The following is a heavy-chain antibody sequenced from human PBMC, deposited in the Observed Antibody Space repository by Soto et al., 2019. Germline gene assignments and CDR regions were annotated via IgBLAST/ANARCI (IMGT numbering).Heavy chain of an antibody. J-gene: IGHJ6*02. Sequence: SVKVSCKASGYTFTGYYMHWVRQAPGQGLEWMGWINPNSGGTNYAQKFQGWVTMTRDTSISTAYMELSRLRSDDTAVYYCARGLYCSSTSCYTTPNYGMDVWGQGTTVTVSS. CDR3: ARGLYCSSTSCYTTPNYGMDV. CDR2: INPNSGGT. D-gene: IGHD2-2*02. CDR1: GYTFTGYY. V-gene: IGHV1-2*04.